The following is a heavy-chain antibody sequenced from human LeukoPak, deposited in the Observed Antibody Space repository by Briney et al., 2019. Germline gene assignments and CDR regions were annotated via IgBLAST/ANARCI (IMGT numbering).Heavy chain of an antibody. Sequence: GGSLRLSCAASGFTFSNYAMSWVRQAPGMGLEWVSSISGSGGSTYHADSVKGRFTISRDNSKNTLSLQMNSLRAEDTAVYYCAKNPGVVVTAVSWFDPWGQGTLVTVSS. CDR2: ISGSGGST. CDR3: AKNPGVVVTAVSWFDP. J-gene: IGHJ5*02. CDR1: GFTFSNYA. D-gene: IGHD2-21*02. V-gene: IGHV3-23*01.